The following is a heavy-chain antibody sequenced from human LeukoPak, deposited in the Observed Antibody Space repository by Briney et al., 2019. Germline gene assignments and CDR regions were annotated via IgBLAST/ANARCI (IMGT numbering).Heavy chain of an antibody. CDR3: ARVPAAPRLYMDV. CDR2: IYHSGST. J-gene: IGHJ6*02. Sequence: SETLSLTCTVSSGSVNSYYWSWIRQPPGKGLEWIGYIYHSGSTNYNPSLKSRVTISVDTSKNQFSLKLSSVTAADTAVYYCARVPAAPRLYMDVWGQGTTVIVSS. CDR1: SGSVNSYY. V-gene: IGHV4-59*02. D-gene: IGHD2-2*01.